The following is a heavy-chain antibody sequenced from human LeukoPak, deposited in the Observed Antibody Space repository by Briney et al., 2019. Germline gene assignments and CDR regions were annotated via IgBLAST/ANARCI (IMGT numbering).Heavy chain of an antibody. J-gene: IGHJ5*02. CDR1: GYTFTSYG. Sequence: GASVKVSRKASGYTFTSYGISWVRQAPGPGLEWMGWISAYNGNTNYAQKLQGRVTMTTDTSTSTAYMELRSLRSDDTAVCYCARVPKGGWFDPWGQGTLVTVSS. V-gene: IGHV1-18*01. CDR2: ISAYNGNT. CDR3: ARVPKGGWFDP.